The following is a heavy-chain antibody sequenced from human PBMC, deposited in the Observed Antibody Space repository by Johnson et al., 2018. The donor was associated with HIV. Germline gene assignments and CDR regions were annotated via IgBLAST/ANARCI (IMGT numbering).Heavy chain of an antibody. D-gene: IGHD3-10*01. J-gene: IGHJ3*02. V-gene: IGHV3-30-3*01. Sequence: QMLLVESGGGLVQPGGSLRLSCAASGFTFSSYAMHWVRQPPGKGLEWVAVISYDGSNKYYADSVKGRFTISRDNSKNTLYLQMNSLRAEDTAVYYCAKDRDYYGSGLIWGQGTMVTVSS. CDR1: GFTFSSYA. CDR3: AKDRDYYGSGLI. CDR2: ISYDGSNK.